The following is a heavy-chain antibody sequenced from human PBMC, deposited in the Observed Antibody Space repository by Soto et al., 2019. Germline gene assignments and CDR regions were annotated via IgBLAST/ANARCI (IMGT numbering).Heavy chain of an antibody. D-gene: IGHD6-6*01. CDR1: GGSISSGGYY. Sequence: QVQLQESGPGLVKPSQTLSLTCTVSGGSISSGGYYWSWIRQHPGKGLEWIGYSYYSGSTYYNPSLKSRVTISVDPSKYQFSLKLSSVTAADTAVYYCARALVAARPPWYYYMDVWGKGTTVTVSS. CDR3: ARALVAARPPWYYYMDV. CDR2: SYYSGST. V-gene: IGHV4-31*03. J-gene: IGHJ6*03.